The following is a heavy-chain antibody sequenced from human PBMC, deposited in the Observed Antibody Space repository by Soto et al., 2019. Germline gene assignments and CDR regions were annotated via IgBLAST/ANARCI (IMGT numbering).Heavy chain of an antibody. Sequence: SESLSLTCAVSGASISGSYYYWAWLRQSPGKGPEWIGSVFYTGFTSYNPSLESRVSVSVDTSKSQFSLKLSAVTAADTAVYYCATSQKGYNWNYFDHWGQGALVTVSS. V-gene: IGHV4-39*01. CDR3: ATSQKGYNWNYFDH. CDR2: VFYTGFT. CDR1: GASISGSYYY. J-gene: IGHJ4*02. D-gene: IGHD1-20*01.